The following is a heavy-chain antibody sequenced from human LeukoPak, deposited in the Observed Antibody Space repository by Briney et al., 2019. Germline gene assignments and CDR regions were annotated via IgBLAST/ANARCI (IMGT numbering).Heavy chain of an antibody. CDR3: ATWSSLRWGYFDY. V-gene: IGHV1-3*01. CDR2: INAGNGNT. CDR1: GYTFTSYA. D-gene: IGHD3-16*01. Sequence: ASVKVSCKASGYTFTSYAMHWVRQAPGQRLEWMGWINAGNGNTRYSQKFQGRVTMTEDTSTDTAYMELSSLRSEDTAVYYCATWSSLRWGYFDYWGQGTLVTVSS. J-gene: IGHJ4*02.